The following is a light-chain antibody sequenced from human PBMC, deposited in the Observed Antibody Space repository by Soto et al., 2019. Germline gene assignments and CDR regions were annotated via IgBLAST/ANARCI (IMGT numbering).Light chain of an antibody. CDR3: QQYYSPPWT. CDR1: QSLLYSSNNKNY. V-gene: IGKV4-1*01. CDR2: WAS. Sequence: DIVMTQSPDSLAVSLGERATINCKSSQSLLYSSNNKNYLGWYQLKPGQPPKLLIHWASTRESGVPDRFSGSGSGTDFTLTISSLQAEDVAVYVCQQYYSPPWTFGQGTKVEIK. J-gene: IGKJ1*01.